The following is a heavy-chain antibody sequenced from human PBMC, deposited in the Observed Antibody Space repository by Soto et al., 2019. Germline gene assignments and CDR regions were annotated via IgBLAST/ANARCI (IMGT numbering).Heavy chain of an antibody. CDR2: IYYSGST. CDR3: ARDQRAYSNPPWPYYGMDV. J-gene: IGHJ6*02. CDR1: GGSISSYY. V-gene: IGHV4-59*01. D-gene: IGHD4-4*01. Sequence: SETLSLTCTVSGGSISSYYWSWIRQPPGKGLEWIGYIYYSGSTNYNPSLKSRVTISVETSKNQFSLKLSSVTAADTAVYYCARDQRAYSNPPWPYYGMDVWGQGTTVTVSS.